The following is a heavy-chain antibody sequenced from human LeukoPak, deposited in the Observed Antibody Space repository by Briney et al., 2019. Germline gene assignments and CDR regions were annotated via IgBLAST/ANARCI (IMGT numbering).Heavy chain of an antibody. J-gene: IGHJ3*02. CDR1: GYTFTSYG. CDR2: ISAYNGNT. D-gene: IGHD3-10*01. V-gene: IGHV1-18*01. CDR3: ARELLWFGESVGAFDI. Sequence: GASVKVSCKASGYTFTSYGISWVRQAPGQGLEWMGWISAYNGNTNYAQKLQGRVTMTTDTSTSTAYMELRSLRSDDTAVYYCARELLWFGESVGAFDIWGQGTMVTVSS.